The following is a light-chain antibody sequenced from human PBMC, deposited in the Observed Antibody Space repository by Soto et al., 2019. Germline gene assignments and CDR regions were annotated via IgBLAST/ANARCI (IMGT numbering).Light chain of an antibody. CDR3: SSYAGSHNWV. V-gene: IGLV2-8*01. J-gene: IGLJ3*02. Sequence: QSALTQPPSASGTPGQSVTISCTGTSSDIGGHNYVSWYQQHPGKAPKVMIYEVTKKPSGVPDRFSGSKSGNTASLTVSGLQAEDEADYYCSSYAGSHNWVFGGGTKLTVL. CDR2: EVT. CDR1: SSDIGGHNY.